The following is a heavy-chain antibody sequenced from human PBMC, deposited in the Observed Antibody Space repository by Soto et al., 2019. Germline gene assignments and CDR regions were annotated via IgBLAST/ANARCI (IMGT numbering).Heavy chain of an antibody. CDR1: GFNFSTYN. J-gene: IGHJ6*02. Sequence: GGSLRLSCAASGFNFSTYNMNWVRQAPGKGLEWVSLISSSSNYINYADSLKGRFTISRDNAKNSLYLQMNSLSAEDTAVYYFARVLSGSYPKYYYYAMDVWGQGTTVTVSS. CDR2: ISSSSNYI. D-gene: IGHD1-26*01. V-gene: IGHV3-21*01. CDR3: ARVLSGSYPKYYYYAMDV.